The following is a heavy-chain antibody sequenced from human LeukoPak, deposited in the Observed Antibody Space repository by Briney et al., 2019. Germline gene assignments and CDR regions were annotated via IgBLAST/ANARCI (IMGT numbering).Heavy chain of an antibody. V-gene: IGHV3-9*01. D-gene: IGHD3-10*01. J-gene: IGHJ4*02. CDR3: AKAGVRWD. Sequence: PGRSLRLSCAASGFTFDDYAMHWVRQAPGKGLEWDSGISWSSGSIVYADSVKGRFTISRDNARNSLYLQMNSLRDEDTALYYCAKAGVRWDWGQGTLVTVSS. CDR2: ISWSSGSI. CDR1: GFTFDDYA.